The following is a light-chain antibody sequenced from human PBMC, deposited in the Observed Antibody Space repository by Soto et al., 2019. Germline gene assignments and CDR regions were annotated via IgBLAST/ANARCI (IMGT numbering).Light chain of an antibody. CDR3: QQYNSSPWT. CDR2: KAS. CDR1: RSISSW. Sequence: DIQLTQPPSTLSASVGDRVTITCRASRSISSWLAWYQQKPGKAPKLLIYKASSLESGVPSRFSGSGSGTEFTLTISSLQPDDFATYYCQQYNSSPWTFGQGTKVEIK. V-gene: IGKV1-5*03. J-gene: IGKJ1*01.